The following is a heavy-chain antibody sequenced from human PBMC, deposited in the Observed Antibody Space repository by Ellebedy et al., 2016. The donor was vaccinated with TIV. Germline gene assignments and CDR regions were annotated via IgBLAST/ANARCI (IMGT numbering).Heavy chain of an antibody. V-gene: IGHV3-7*03. CDR1: GFTFSSYW. CDR3: ASEYSSSSHWGY. J-gene: IGHJ4*02. D-gene: IGHD6-6*01. CDR2: IKQDGSEK. Sequence: GESLKISCAASGFTFSSYWMSWVRQAPGKGLEWVANIKQDGSEKNYVDSVKGRFTISRDNAKNSLYLQMNSPRAEDTAVYYCASEYSSSSHWGYWGQGTLVTVSS.